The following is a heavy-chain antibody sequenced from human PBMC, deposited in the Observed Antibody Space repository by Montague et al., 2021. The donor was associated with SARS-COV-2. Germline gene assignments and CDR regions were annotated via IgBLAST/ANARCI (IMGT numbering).Heavy chain of an antibody. CDR2: IHYSGST. CDR3: ARVQRGYYYGLGVSAHFDY. V-gene: IGHV4-59*01. J-gene: IGHJ4*02. D-gene: IGHD3-10*01. Sequence: SETLSLTCSVSGRSLSRLYWSWIRQPPGKRLEYIGYIHYSGSTNFSPSLNSRVSISLDTSKNQFSLNLRSVTTADTAVYYCARVQRGYYYGLGVSAHFDYWAQGTLSPCPQ. CDR1: GRSLSRLY.